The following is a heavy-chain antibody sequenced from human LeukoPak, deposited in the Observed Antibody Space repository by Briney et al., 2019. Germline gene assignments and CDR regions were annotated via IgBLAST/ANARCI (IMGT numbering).Heavy chain of an antibody. CDR1: GGSISSYY. Sequence: SETLSLTCTVSGGSISSYYWSWIRQPAGKGLEWIGRIYTSGSTNYNPSLKSRVTMSVDTSKNQFSLKLSSVTAADTAVYYYARAGHYDFWSGYYWFDPWGQGTLVTVSS. V-gene: IGHV4-4*07. CDR3: ARAGHYDFWSGYYWFDP. D-gene: IGHD3-3*01. CDR2: IYTSGST. J-gene: IGHJ5*02.